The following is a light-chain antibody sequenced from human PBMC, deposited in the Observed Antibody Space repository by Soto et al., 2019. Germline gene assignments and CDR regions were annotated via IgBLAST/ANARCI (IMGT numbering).Light chain of an antibody. CDR3: QQSYSTPRT. CDR1: QSISSY. CDR2: AAS. Sequence: DIQRTQSPSSLSASVGDRVTITCRASQSISSYLHWYQQKPGKAPKLLIYAASSLQSGVPSRFSGSVSGTDFTLTISSLQPEDFETYYCQQSYSTPRTFGQGTKVDIK. V-gene: IGKV1-39*01. J-gene: IGKJ1*01.